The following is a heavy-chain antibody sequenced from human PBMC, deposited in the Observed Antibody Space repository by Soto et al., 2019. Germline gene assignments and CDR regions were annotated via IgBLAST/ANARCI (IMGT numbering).Heavy chain of an antibody. CDR3: ASMSSGWYEGYYYYMDV. CDR2: IYYSGST. CDR1: GGSISGYY. Sequence: SETLSLTCTVSGGSISGYYWSWIRQPPGKGLEWIGYIYYSGSTNYNPSLKSRVTISVDTSKNQFSLKLSSVTAADTAVYYCASMSSGWYEGYYYYMDVWGKGTTVTVSS. J-gene: IGHJ6*03. V-gene: IGHV4-59*08. D-gene: IGHD6-19*01.